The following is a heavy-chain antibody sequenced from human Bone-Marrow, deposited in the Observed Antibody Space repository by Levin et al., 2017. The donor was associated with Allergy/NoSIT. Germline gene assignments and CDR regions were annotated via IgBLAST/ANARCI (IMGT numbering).Heavy chain of an antibody. CDR3: GRDRSAGTGIDF. CDR2: IIPTFASA. CDR1: GGIFRNSA. J-gene: IGHJ3*01. D-gene: IGHD7-27*01. V-gene: IGHV1-69*06. Sequence: ASVKVSCKTSGGIFRNSAINWVRQAPGQGLEWMGGIIPTFASATYAQKFRGRVTITADTSTDTGYMELNSLRSDDTAVYYCGRDRSAGTGIDFWGQGTKVIVS.